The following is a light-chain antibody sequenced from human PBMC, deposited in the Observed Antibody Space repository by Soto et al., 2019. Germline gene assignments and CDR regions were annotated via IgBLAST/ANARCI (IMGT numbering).Light chain of an antibody. J-gene: IGKJ1*01. Sequence: EIILTQSPGTLALSPGDGATLSCRASQTVNRNYLAWYHQRPGQPPRLLIYGVSNRDSGVPDRFSGDGSGTEFTLTIGRLDPDDFGVYYCQQYIDSSRTFGQGTRVEVK. V-gene: IGKV3-20*01. CDR2: GVS. CDR1: QTVNRNY. CDR3: QQYIDSSRT.